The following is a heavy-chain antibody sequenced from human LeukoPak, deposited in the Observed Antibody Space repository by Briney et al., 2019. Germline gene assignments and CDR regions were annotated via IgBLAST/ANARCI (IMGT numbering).Heavy chain of an antibody. J-gene: IGHJ3*02. Sequence: GGSLRLSCAGSGFTLSTYSMNWVRQAPGKGLEGVSYISSGSSIIYYADSVKGRFTISRDNAKNSLYLQMNSLRAEDTAVYYCAREREYSYGYGDAFDIWGQGTMVTVSS. D-gene: IGHD5-18*01. CDR1: GFTLSTYS. CDR3: AREREYSYGYGDAFDI. CDR2: ISSGSSII. V-gene: IGHV3-48*04.